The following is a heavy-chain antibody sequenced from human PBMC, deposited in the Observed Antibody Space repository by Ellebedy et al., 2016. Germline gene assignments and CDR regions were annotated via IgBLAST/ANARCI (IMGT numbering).Heavy chain of an antibody. CDR1: GFNFADHA. V-gene: IGHV3-9*01. CDR3: AKEISGGSYGDLYYGMDV. J-gene: IGHJ6*02. Sequence: SLKISCAASGFNFADHAMHWVRQAPGKGLEWVSGLSWNSDNIGYADSVKGRFTISRDNAKNSLYLQMNSLRAEDTALYYCAKEISGGSYGDLYYGMDVWGQGTTVTVSS. CDR2: LSWNSDNI. D-gene: IGHD1-26*01.